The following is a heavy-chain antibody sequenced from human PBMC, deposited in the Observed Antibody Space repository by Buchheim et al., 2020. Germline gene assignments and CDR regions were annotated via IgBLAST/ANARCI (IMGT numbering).Heavy chain of an antibody. Sequence: EVQLVESGGGLVQPGGSLRLSCAGSGFSFNSYEMNWVRQAPGKGLEWISYISKGGNNIYYADSVRGRFTISRGNAKNSLYLQMNSLRAEDTAVYYCATEAYCGGDCFQWGQGAL. CDR1: GFSFNSYE. J-gene: IGHJ4*02. V-gene: IGHV3-48*03. D-gene: IGHD2-21*01. CDR2: ISKGGNNI. CDR3: ATEAYCGGDCFQ.